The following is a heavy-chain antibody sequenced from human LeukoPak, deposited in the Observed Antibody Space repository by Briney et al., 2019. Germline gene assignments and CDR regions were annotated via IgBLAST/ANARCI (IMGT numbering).Heavy chain of an antibody. CDR3: ARDSSSLGDFDI. D-gene: IGHD2-21*01. V-gene: IGHV3-74*01. Sequence: GGSLRLSCAASGFTFSSYWIHWVRQAPGEGLVWVSRINSGGSDTIYAESVKGRFTISRDNSKNTVYLQMNSLRAEDTAVYYCARDSSSLGDFDIWGQGTMVTVSS. CDR2: INSGGSDT. CDR1: GFTFSSYW. J-gene: IGHJ3*02.